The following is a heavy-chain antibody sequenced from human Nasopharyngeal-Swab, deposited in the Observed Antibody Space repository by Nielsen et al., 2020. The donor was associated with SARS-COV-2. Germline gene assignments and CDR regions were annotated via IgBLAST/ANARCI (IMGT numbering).Heavy chain of an antibody. J-gene: IGHJ3*02. CDR3: ASGGSGVFGVVIYAFDI. Sequence: ASVKVSCKVSEYTLTVLPIHWVRQAPGKGLEWMGTVVPEDGEPIYAQNFQGRVTMTEDTSTYTAYLELSSLRSEDTAVYYCASGGSGVFGVVIYAFDIWGPGTLVTVSS. CDR2: VVPEDGEP. V-gene: IGHV1-24*01. D-gene: IGHD3-3*01. CDR1: EYTLTVLP.